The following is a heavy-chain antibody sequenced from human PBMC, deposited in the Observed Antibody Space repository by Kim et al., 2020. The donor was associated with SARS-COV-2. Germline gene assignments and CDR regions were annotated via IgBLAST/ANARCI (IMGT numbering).Heavy chain of an antibody. J-gene: IGHJ4*02. CDR2: INHSGST. CDR3: ARAKQWIPFDY. D-gene: IGHD5-18*01. CDR1: GGSFSGYY. Sequence: SETLSLTCAVYGGSFSGYYWSWIRQPPGKGLEWIGEINHSGSTNYNPSLKSRVTISVETSKNQFSLKLSSVTAADTAVYYCARAKQWIPFDYWGQGTLVTVSS. V-gene: IGHV4-34*01.